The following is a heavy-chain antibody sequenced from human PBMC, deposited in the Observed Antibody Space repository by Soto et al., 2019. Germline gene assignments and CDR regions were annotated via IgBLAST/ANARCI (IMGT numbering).Heavy chain of an antibody. V-gene: IGHV4-59*01. Sequence: QVPLQESGPGLVKPLETLSLTCTVPGGSITRYYWSWVRQPPGKGLEWIGYIYYNGNINYNPSLKSRLTISLDTSKNQFSLRLSSVTAADTAVYYCATGRVYFGSEYWGQGTLVTVSS. D-gene: IGHD3-10*01. CDR1: GGSITRYY. CDR3: ATGRVYFGSEY. J-gene: IGHJ4*02. CDR2: IYYNGNI.